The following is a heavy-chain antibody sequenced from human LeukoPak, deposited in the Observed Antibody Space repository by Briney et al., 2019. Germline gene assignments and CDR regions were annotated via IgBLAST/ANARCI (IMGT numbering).Heavy chain of an antibody. CDR3: ARGGPNSSGYYYVKTGYFDY. D-gene: IGHD3-22*01. CDR2: INHSGST. V-gene: IGHV4-34*01. Sequence: SETLSLTCAVYGGSFSGYYWSWIRQPPGKGLEWIGEINHSGSTNYNPSLKSRVTISVDTSKNQFSLKLSSVTAADTAVYYCARGGPNSSGYYYVKTGYFDYWGQGTLVTVSS. CDR1: GGSFSGYY. J-gene: IGHJ4*02.